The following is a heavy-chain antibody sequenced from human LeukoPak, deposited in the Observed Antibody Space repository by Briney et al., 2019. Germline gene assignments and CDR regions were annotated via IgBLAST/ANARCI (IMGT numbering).Heavy chain of an antibody. CDR1: GYTFTGYY. J-gene: IGHJ5*02. V-gene: IGHV1-8*03. D-gene: IGHD3-10*01. CDR2: MNPNSGNT. Sequence: ASVKVSCKASGYTFTGYYMHWVRQAPGQGLEWMGWMNPNSGNTGYAQKFQGRVTITRNTSISTAYMELSSLRSEDTAVYYCARGNYGSPWSDPWGQGTLVTVSS. CDR3: ARGNYGSPWSDP.